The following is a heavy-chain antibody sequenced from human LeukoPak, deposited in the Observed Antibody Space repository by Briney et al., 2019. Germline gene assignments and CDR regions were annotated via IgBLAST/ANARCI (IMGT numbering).Heavy chain of an antibody. Sequence: SVKVSCKASGGTFIIYAISWVRQAPGQGLEWMGGIIPIFGTANYAQKFQGRVTITADESTGTSYMELSSLRSEDTAVYYCARVWTTVTTTLGYYYGMDVWGQGTTVTVSS. V-gene: IGHV1-69*13. CDR3: ARVWTTVTTTLGYYYGMDV. J-gene: IGHJ6*02. CDR1: GGTFIIYA. D-gene: IGHD4-17*01. CDR2: IIPIFGTA.